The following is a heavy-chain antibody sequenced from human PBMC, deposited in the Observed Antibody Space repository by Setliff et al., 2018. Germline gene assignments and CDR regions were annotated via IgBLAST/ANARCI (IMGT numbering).Heavy chain of an antibody. Sequence: GGSLRLSCAASGFTFSSYAMHWVRQAPGKGLEWVAVISYDGSNKYYADSVKGRFTISRDNSKNTLYLQMNSLRAEDTAVYYCAREVVGARPYYYMDVWGKGTTVTVSS. CDR3: AREVVGARPYYYMDV. J-gene: IGHJ6*03. D-gene: IGHD2-15*01. CDR2: ISYDGSNK. V-gene: IGHV3-30*04. CDR1: GFTFSSYA.